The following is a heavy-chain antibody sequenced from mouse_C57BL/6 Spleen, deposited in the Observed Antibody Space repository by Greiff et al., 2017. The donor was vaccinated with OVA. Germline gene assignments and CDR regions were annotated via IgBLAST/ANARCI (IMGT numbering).Heavy chain of an antibody. J-gene: IGHJ3*01. V-gene: IGHV1-69*01. CDR3: ARNWDVGAWFAY. D-gene: IGHD4-1*01. Sequence: QVQLQQPGAELVMPGASVKLSCKASGYTFTSYWMHWVKQRPGQGLEWIGEIDPSDSYTNYNQKFKGKSTLTVDKSSSTAYMQLSSLTSEDSAVYYCARNWDVGAWFAYWGQGTLVTVSA. CDR1: GYTFTSYW. CDR2: IDPSDSYT.